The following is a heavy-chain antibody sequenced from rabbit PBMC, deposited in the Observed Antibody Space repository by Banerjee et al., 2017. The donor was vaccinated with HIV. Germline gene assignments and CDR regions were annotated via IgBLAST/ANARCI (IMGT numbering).Heavy chain of an antibody. D-gene: IGHD4-2*01. CDR2: IYTGSSDII. J-gene: IGHJ4*01. Sequence: QEQLEESGGDLVEPEGSLTLTCTASGFSFSSSYYMCWVRQAPGKGLEWIACIYTGSSDIIYYATWAKGRFTISKTSSTTVTLQMTSLTAADTATYFCARAIAGDAGYGVDYFNLWGPGTLVTVS. CDR3: ARAIAGDAGYGVDYFNL. CDR1: GFSFSSSYY. V-gene: IGHV1S45*01.